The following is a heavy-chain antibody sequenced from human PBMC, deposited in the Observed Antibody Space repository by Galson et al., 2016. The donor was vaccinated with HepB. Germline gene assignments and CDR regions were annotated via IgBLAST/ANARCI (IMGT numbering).Heavy chain of an antibody. J-gene: IGHJ6*02. V-gene: IGHV4-61*08. CDR3: AGGGVVGTPYYGMAV. CDR1: GGSVSIDGYF. Sequence: SETLSLTCTVSGGSVSIDGYFWGWIRQPPGKGPEWSGYIYTGGSNRNPSLKSRLTISVDTSKNQFSLRLNSVTAADTAVDFCAGGGVVGTPYYGMAVWGQGTTVTVSS. CDR2: IYTGGS. D-gene: IGHD2-15*01.